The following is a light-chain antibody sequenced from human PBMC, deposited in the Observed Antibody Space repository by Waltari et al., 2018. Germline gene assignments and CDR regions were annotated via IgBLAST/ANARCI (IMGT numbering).Light chain of an antibody. Sequence: EILLTQYPHPSPLYRGETGTLSCRASQSVSRFLAWYQQKPGQAPRLLIYGASTRATGIPDRFSGSGSGTDFSLTISRLEPEDFAVYYCQKYDRLPATFGQGTKVEIK. J-gene: IGKJ1*01. CDR2: GAS. CDR3: QKYDRLPAT. CDR1: QSVSRF. V-gene: IGKV3-20*01.